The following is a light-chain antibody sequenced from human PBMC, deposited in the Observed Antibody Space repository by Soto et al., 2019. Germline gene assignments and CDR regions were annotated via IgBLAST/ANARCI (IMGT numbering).Light chain of an antibody. Sequence: DIQMTQSPSTLSASVGDRVTITCRASQSISCWLAWYQQKPGKAPKLLIYDASSLESGVPSRFSGSGSGTEFSLTISRLQPDDFATYYCQQYNSYSYTFGQGTKLEIK. CDR1: QSISCW. V-gene: IGKV1-5*01. CDR2: DAS. J-gene: IGKJ2*01. CDR3: QQYNSYSYT.